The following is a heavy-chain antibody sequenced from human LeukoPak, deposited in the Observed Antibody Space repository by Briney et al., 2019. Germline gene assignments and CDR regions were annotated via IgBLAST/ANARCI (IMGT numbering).Heavy chain of an antibody. CDR1: GGSFSGYY. D-gene: IGHD3-10*01. V-gene: IGHV4-34*01. J-gene: IGHJ6*03. CDR3: ARKGGSPGLGGIGYYYYYMDV. Sequence: SETLSLTCAVYGGSFSGYYWSWIRQPPGKGLEWIGEINHSGSTNYNPSLKSRVTISVDTSKNQFSLKLSSVTAADTAVYYCARKGGSPGLGGIGYYYYYMDVWGKGTTVTVSS. CDR2: INHSGST.